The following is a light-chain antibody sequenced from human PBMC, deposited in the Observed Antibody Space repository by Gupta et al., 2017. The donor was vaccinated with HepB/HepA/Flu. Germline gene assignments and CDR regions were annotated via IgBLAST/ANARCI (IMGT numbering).Light chain of an antibody. Sequence: SVLTQPPSPSGTPGQRLTLSCSGSSSSIGSNYVYWYQQLPGPAPTLLIYSNNQRPSGVPDRFAGSKYGASVYLDISRLRAEDEADYYCAARDDSRSGRGFGGGTKLT. V-gene: IGLV1-47*02. CDR1: SSSIGSNY. CDR2: SNN. J-gene: IGLJ3*02. CDR3: AARDDSRSGRG.